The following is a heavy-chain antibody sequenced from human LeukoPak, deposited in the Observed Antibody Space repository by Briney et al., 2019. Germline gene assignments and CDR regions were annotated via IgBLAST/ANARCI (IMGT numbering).Heavy chain of an antibody. CDR2: INHSGST. CDR1: GGSFSGYY. Sequence: SETLSLTCAVYGGSFSGYYWSWIRQPPGKGLEWIGEINHSGSTNYNPSLKSRVTISVDTSKNQFSLKLSSVTAADTAVYYCARGRQGITISGVVTRKYFDYWGQGTLVTVSS. J-gene: IGHJ4*02. V-gene: IGHV4-34*01. CDR3: ARGRQGITISGVVTRKYFDY. D-gene: IGHD3-3*01.